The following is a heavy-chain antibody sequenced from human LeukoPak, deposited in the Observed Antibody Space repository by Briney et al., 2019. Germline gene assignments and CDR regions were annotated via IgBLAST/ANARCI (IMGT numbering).Heavy chain of an antibody. Sequence: PSETLSLTCTVSGGSISSYYWSWIRQPPGKGLEWIGYIYYSGSTNYNPSLKSRVTISVDTSKNQFSLKLSSVTAADTAVYYCAREYYDSSGRGEYYFDYWGQGTLVTVSS. CDR1: GGSISSYY. CDR2: IYYSGST. CDR3: AREYYDSSGRGEYYFDY. J-gene: IGHJ4*02. D-gene: IGHD3-22*01. V-gene: IGHV4-59*01.